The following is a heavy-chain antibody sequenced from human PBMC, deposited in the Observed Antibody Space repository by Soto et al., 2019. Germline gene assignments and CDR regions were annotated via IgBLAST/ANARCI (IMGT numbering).Heavy chain of an antibody. Sequence: VQSGGEVKKPGASVKVSCKTSGYSFTTYGISWVRQAPGQGLEWIGWISTHNGDTEFAQNFQGRVTMTTDTSTTTAYMELRSLRSDDTAVYYCAREGSRPYYYYGMDVWGPGTTVTVSS. CDR1: GYSFTTYG. V-gene: IGHV1-18*01. CDR2: ISTHNGDT. D-gene: IGHD2-15*01. J-gene: IGHJ6*02. CDR3: AREGSRPYYYYGMDV.